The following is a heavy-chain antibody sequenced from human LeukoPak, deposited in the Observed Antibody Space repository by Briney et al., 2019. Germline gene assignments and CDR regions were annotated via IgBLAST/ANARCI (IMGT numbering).Heavy chain of an antibody. D-gene: IGHD1-26*01. Sequence: SETLSLTCTVSGGSISSSSYYWGWIRQPPGKGLERIGSIYYSGSTYYNPSLKSRVTISVDTSKNHFSLKLSSVTAADTAVYYCAKDLRGSPAVRLAFDIWGQGTMVTVSS. CDR2: IYYSGST. J-gene: IGHJ3*02. CDR3: AKDLRGSPAVRLAFDI. CDR1: GGSISSSSYY. V-gene: IGHV4-39*02.